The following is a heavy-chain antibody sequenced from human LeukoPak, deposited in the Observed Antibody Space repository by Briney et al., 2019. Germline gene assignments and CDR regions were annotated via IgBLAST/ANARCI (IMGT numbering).Heavy chain of an antibody. J-gene: IGHJ4*02. V-gene: IGHV3-30-3*01. CDR1: GFTFSSYA. Sequence: GRSLRLSCAASGFTFSSYAMHWVRQAPGKGLEWVAVISYDGSNKYYADSVKGRFTISRDNSKNTLYLQMNSLRAEDTAVYYCARDLDSSTSCGPFDYWGQGTLVTVSS. CDR2: ISYDGSNK. D-gene: IGHD2-2*01. CDR3: ARDLDSSTSCGPFDY.